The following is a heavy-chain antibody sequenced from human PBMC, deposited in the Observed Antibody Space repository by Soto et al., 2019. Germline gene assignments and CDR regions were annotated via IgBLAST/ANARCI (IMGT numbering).Heavy chain of an antibody. J-gene: IGHJ4*02. Sequence: PGGSLRLSCAASGFTFNNAWMSWVRQAPGKGLEWVGRIKSNTDGGTVDYAAPVNGRFTISRDDSKKTVYLQMNSLKTEDTAVYYCATDLKTGTERGKFDYWGQGTLVTVSS. D-gene: IGHD1-1*01. CDR2: IKSNTDGGTV. CDR3: ATDLKTGTERGKFDY. V-gene: IGHV3-15*01. CDR1: GFTFNNAW.